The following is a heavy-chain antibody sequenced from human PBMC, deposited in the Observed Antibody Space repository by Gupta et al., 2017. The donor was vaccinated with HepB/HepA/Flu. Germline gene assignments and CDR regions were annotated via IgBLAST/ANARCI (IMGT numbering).Heavy chain of an antibody. CDR1: GITVATYA. D-gene: IGHD3-3*01. CDR3: ARAGFDSWSNNWFDP. V-gene: IGHV3-21*01. Sequence: QLVESGGGLVTPGVSLRLSCAASGITVATYAINWVRQAPGKGLEWVSSIDSSGNYMYYADSVKGRFTISRDSANNSVYLHMNSLRAGDTAVYYCARAGFDSWSNNWFDPWGKGTLVTVSS. CDR2: IDSSGNYM. J-gene: IGHJ5*02.